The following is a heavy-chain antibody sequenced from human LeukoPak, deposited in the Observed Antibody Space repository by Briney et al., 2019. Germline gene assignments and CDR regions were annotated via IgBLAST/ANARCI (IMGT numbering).Heavy chain of an antibody. D-gene: IGHD3-22*01. CDR1: GSSITTDFY. V-gene: IGHV4-38-2*01. Sequence: PSETLSLTCSVSGSSITTDFYWAWIRQPPGKGLEWIADTWHTGSAYFNPSLKSRVTMSVDTSKNQLSLRLTSVTAADTAVYFCSRRKYAYDRNGFYTENFFDTWGLGTLVTASS. J-gene: IGHJ4*02. CDR3: SRRKYAYDRNGFYTENFFDT. CDR2: TWHTGSA.